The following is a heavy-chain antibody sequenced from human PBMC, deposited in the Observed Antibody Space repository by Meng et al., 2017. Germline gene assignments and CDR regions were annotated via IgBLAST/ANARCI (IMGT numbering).Heavy chain of an antibody. V-gene: IGHV1-2*02. CDR1: GYTFTGFY. D-gene: IGHD5-12*01. CDR3: ARDQGYSGYDDAFEI. Sequence: ASVKVSCKASGYTFTGFYIHWMRQAPGQGLEWMGWINPNSGGTNYAQKFQGRVTMTRDTSISTAYMELSRLTSGDTAVYYCARDQGYSGYDDAFEIWGQGTMVTVSS. CDR2: INPNSGGT. J-gene: IGHJ3*02.